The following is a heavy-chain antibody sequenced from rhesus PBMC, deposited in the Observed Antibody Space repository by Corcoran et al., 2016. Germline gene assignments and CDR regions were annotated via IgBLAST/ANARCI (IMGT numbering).Heavy chain of an antibody. CDR1: GGSISSSY. J-gene: IGHJ4*01. V-gene: IGHV4-169*02. CDR2: IYGSGSST. CDR3: AREQGAGDY. Sequence: QVQLQESGPGLVKPSETLSVTCAVSGGSISSSYWCWFRQAPGKGLEWIGYIYGSGSSTNYNPSLKRRVTLSVDTSKNQLSLKLSSVTTADTAVYYWAREQGAGDYWGQGGLVTVSS.